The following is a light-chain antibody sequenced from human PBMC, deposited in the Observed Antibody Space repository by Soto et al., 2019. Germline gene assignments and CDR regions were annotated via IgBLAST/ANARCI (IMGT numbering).Light chain of an antibody. J-gene: IGKJ1*01. CDR1: QTINNN. Sequence: DTVMTQSPATLSVSPGEGATLSCRASQTINNNLAWYQQKPGQAPRLLIYDASTRATGIPARFSGSGSGTEFTLTISSLQSEDFAVYFCQQYNNWPPWTFGQGTKVDIK. CDR2: DAS. V-gene: IGKV3-15*01. CDR3: QQYNNWPPWT.